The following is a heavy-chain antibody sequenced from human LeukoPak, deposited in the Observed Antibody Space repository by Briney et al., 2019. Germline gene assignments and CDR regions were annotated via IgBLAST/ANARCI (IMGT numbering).Heavy chain of an antibody. CDR1: GFTFDDYA. Sequence: GGSLRLSCAASGFTFDDYAMHWVRQAPGKGLHWVSGISWNSGSIGYADSVKGGFTISRDNAKNSLYLQMNSLRAEDTALYYCAKDASGSYSGFDYWGQGTLVTVSS. V-gene: IGHV3-9*01. CDR2: ISWNSGSI. J-gene: IGHJ4*02. D-gene: IGHD1-26*01. CDR3: AKDASGSYSGFDY.